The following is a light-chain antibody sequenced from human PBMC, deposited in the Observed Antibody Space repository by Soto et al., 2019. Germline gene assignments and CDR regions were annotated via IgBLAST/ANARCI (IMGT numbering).Light chain of an antibody. CDR3: QQANSFPFT. Sequence: DIQMTPSPSSVSASVGDRVTITCRASQDISTWLAWYQQKPGKAPKLLIYDASSLERGVPARFSGSGFGTDFTITISSLPPEDFANYYCQQANSFPFTFGPGTKVDIK. V-gene: IGKV1-12*01. CDR2: DAS. CDR1: QDISTW. J-gene: IGKJ3*01.